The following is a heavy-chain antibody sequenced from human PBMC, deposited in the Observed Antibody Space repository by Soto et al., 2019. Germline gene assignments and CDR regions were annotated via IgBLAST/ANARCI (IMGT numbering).Heavy chain of an antibody. V-gene: IGHV1-69*01. Sequence: QVQLVQSGAEVKKPGSSVKVSCKASGGTFSSYAISWVRQAPGQGLEWMGGIIPIFGTANYAQKFQGRVTSTANESTSTAYMEMSSLRSEDTAEYYCAGFDYGEAHGDYWGQVTLVTVSS. CDR1: GGTFSSYA. D-gene: IGHD4-17*01. CDR3: AGFDYGEAHGDY. J-gene: IGHJ4*02. CDR2: IIPIFGTA.